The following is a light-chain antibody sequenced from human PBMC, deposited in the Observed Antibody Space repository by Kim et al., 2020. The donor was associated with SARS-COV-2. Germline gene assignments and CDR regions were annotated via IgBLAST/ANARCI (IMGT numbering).Light chain of an antibody. Sequence: QSALTQPASVSGSPGQSITISCTGTSSDVGGYNFVSWYQQHPGKAPKLMISEVTKRPSGVSDRFSGSKSGNTASLTISGLQTEDEADYNCCSYAGGGNVVFGTGTKFTVL. CDR3: CSYAGGGNVV. V-gene: IGLV2-14*01. CDR2: EVT. CDR1: SSDVGGYNF. J-gene: IGLJ1*01.